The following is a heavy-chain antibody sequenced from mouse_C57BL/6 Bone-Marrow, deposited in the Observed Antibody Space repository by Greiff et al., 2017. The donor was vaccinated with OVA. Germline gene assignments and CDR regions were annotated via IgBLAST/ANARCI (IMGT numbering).Heavy chain of an antibody. CDR3: ARDDGHWYFDV. CDR1: GYTFTSYW. Sequence: QVQLQQPGAELVRPGTSVKLSCKASGYTFTSYWMHWVKQRPGQGLEWVGVIDPSDSYTNYNQKFKGKATLTVDTSSSTAYMQLSSLTSEDAAVDYCARDDGHWYFDVWGTGTTVTVSA. V-gene: IGHV1-59*01. D-gene: IGHD2-3*01. J-gene: IGHJ1*03. CDR2: IDPSDSYT.